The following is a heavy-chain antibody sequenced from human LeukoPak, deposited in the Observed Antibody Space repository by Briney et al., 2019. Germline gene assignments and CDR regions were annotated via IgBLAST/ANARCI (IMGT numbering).Heavy chain of an antibody. CDR3: ARVRIAVAGTPVDEYYGMDV. V-gene: IGHV1-18*01. CDR2: ISAYNGNT. Sequence: ASVKVSCKASGYTFTSYGISWVRQAPGQGLEWMGWISAYNGNTNYAQKLQGRVNMTTDTSTSTAYMELRSLRSDDTAVYYCARVRIAVAGTPVDEYYGMDVWGQGTTVTVSS. J-gene: IGHJ6*02. CDR1: GYTFTSYG. D-gene: IGHD6-19*01.